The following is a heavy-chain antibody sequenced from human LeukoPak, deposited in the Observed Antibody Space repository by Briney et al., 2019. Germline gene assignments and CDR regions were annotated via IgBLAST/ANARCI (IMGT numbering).Heavy chain of an antibody. CDR1: GFTFSSYA. Sequence: GGSLRLSCAASGFTFSSYAMSWVRQAQGKGWKWASAISGSGGSTYYADSVKGRFTISRDNSKNTLYLQMNSLRAEDTAVYYCAKSADYIAAAATGIDYWGQGTLVTVSS. J-gene: IGHJ4*02. CDR2: ISGSGGST. D-gene: IGHD6-13*01. V-gene: IGHV3-23*01. CDR3: AKSADYIAAAATGIDY.